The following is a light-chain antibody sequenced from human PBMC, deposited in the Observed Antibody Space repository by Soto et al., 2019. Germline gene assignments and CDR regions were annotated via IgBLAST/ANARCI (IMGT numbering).Light chain of an antibody. Sequence: MVLAQAPGSLSLSPGESATLSCRASQSVSSSYLAWYQQKPGQAPRLLIYGASSRATGIPDRFSGSGSGTDFTLTISRLEPEDFAVYYCQQYGSSPRTFGQGTIVDIK. CDR3: QQYGSSPRT. CDR1: QSVSSSY. V-gene: IGKV3-20*01. J-gene: IGKJ1*01. CDR2: GAS.